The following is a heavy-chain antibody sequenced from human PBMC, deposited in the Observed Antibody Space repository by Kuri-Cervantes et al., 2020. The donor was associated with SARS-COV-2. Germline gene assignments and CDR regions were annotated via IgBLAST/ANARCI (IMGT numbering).Heavy chain of an antibody. CDR2: SSAYNGNT. CDR1: GYTFTSYV. CDR3: ARGDLFLDV. V-gene: IGHV1-18*04. J-gene: IGHJ6*04. Sequence: ASVNVSCKASGYTFTSYVISWVRQAPGQGLEWMGWSSAYNGNTNYAQKFQGRVTLTRDTSTSTVYMELSSLRSEDTAVYYCARGDLFLDVWGKGTTVTVSS.